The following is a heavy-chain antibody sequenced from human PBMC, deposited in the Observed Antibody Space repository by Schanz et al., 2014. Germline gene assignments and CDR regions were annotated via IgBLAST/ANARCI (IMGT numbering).Heavy chain of an antibody. V-gene: IGHV4-59*01. Sequence: QVQLQASGPGLVKPSETLSLTCTVSGGSMSDYHWIWIRQPPGRGLEWIGHIYYSGGTHYNPSLESRVTISIDMSKSQFSLTLSTVIAADTAIYFCARGAAAGIYNWFDPWGQGTQVIVSS. J-gene: IGHJ5*02. CDR3: ARGAAAGIYNWFDP. D-gene: IGHD6-13*01. CDR2: IYYSGGT. CDR1: GGSMSDYH.